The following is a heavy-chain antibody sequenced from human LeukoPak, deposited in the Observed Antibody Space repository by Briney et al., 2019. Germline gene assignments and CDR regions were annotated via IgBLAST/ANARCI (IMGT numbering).Heavy chain of an antibody. CDR3: ARLEYSSSGDAFDI. CDR1: GFTFSSYG. V-gene: IGHV3-30*02. Sequence: GGSLRLSCAASGFTFSSYGMLWVRQAPGKGLEGVAYIRNDESKKEYTDSVKGRFTISRDNSKNSLYLQMNSLRAEDTAVYYCARLEYSSSGDAFDIWGQGTMVTVSS. CDR2: IRNDESKK. D-gene: IGHD6-6*01. J-gene: IGHJ3*02.